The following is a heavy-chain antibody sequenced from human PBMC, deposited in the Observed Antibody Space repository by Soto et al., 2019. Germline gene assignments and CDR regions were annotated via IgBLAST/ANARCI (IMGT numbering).Heavy chain of an antibody. CDR3: AKDRRGGYCSGGRCYSPDY. V-gene: IGHV3-23*01. J-gene: IGHJ4*02. CDR2: FSGSGGST. Sequence: VQLLESGGGLVQPGGSLRLSCATSGFTFGSYDMSWVRQAPGKGLEWVSTFSGSGGSTYYADSVKGPFTISRDNSKNTVYLQMNSLRAEDTAVYYCAKDRRGGYCSGGRCYSPDYWGQGTLVTVSS. CDR1: GFTFGSYD. D-gene: IGHD2-15*01.